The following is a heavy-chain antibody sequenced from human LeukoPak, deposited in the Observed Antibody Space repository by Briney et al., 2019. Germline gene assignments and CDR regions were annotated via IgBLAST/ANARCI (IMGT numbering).Heavy chain of an antibody. Sequence: SQTLSLPCAISGDRVSSNSAAWNWIRQSPSRGLEWLGRTYYRSKWYNDYAVSVKSRITINPDTSKNQFSLQLNSVTPENTAVYYCARETRSVAAAAAIDAFDIWGQGTMVTVSS. J-gene: IGHJ3*02. CDR3: ARETRSVAAAAAIDAFDI. V-gene: IGHV6-1*01. CDR1: GDRVSSNSAA. CDR2: TYYRSKWYN. D-gene: IGHD2-15*01.